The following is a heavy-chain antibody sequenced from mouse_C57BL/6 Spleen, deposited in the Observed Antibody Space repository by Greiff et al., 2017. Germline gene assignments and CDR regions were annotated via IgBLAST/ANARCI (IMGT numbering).Heavy chain of an antibody. CDR2: ISYSGST. D-gene: IGHD2-3*01. V-gene: IGHV3-1*01. CDR3: ARGYDRDWYFDV. J-gene: IGHJ1*03. CDR1: GYSITSGYD. Sequence: EVQRVESGPGMVKPSQSLSLTCTVTGYSITSGYDWHWIRHFPGNKLEWMGYISYSGSTNYNPSLKSRISITHDTSKNHFFLKLNSLTTEDTATYYCARGYDRDWYFDVWGTGTTVTVSS.